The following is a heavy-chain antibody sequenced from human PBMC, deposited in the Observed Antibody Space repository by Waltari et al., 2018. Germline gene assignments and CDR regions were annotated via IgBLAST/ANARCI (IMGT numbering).Heavy chain of an antibody. CDR2: RSWNSETR. CDR3: AKDRGGVATFCGMDV. V-gene: IGHV3-9*01. D-gene: IGHD3-16*01. J-gene: IGHJ6*02. Sequence: EVQLVESGGGLAQPGRSLRLSCAASGLSFDDYAMNWVRQAPGKGLEWVSGRSWNSETRDYADSVKGRVIISRDNAKNSLYLQRNSLRAEDTALYYCAKDRGGVATFCGMDVWGQGTTVTVTS. CDR1: GLSFDDYA.